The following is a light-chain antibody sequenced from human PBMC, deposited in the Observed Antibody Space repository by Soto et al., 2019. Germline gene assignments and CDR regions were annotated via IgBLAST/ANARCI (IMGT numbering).Light chain of an antibody. Sequence: DIQMTQSPSSLSASVGDRVTITCQASQDISNYLNWYQHKPGKAPKLLIYDASNLETGVPSRFSGSGSGTDFTFTISSLQPEDIATYFCQQYDNLPRTFDLGTKVEIK. CDR2: DAS. CDR1: QDISNY. V-gene: IGKV1-33*01. J-gene: IGKJ1*01. CDR3: QQYDNLPRT.